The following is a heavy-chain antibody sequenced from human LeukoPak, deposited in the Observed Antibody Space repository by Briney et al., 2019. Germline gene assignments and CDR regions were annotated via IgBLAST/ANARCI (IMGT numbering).Heavy chain of an antibody. J-gene: IGHJ4*02. Sequence: GGSLRLSCAASGFTFSSYWMHWVRQDPGKGLVWVSHINNDGSITNYADSVKGRFTISRDNATNTMYLKMNSLNDKATDVYYCAKDLHYGSADYWGQGTLVTVSS. D-gene: IGHD3-10*01. V-gene: IGHV3-74*01. CDR2: INNDGSIT. CDR3: AKDLHYGSADY. CDR1: GFTFSSYW.